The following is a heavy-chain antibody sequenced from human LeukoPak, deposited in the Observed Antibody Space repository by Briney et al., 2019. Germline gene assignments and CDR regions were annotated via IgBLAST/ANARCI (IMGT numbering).Heavy chain of an antibody. CDR2: TKDKGYSYTT. CDR1: GFTFSDLF. CDR3: ASIRGVFGY. J-gene: IGHJ4*02. V-gene: IGHV3-72*01. Sequence: GGSLRLSCAVSGFTFSDLFMDWVRQAPGKGLEWVGRTKDKGYSYTTEYAASVKGRFTISRDDSKNLVYLQMSSLKTEDTAVYYCASIRGVFGYWGQGTLVTVSS. D-gene: IGHD3-10*01.